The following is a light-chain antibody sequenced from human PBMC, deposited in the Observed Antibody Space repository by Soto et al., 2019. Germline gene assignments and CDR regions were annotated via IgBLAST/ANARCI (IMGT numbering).Light chain of an antibody. CDR2: LAS. Sequence: EIVLTQSPATLSSFPGDRVTLSCRASQAVNTRLAWYQHKPGQATRLLIYLASNRAAGVPARFSGSWSGTDFTLTISDVEPEDFAVYYCHQSQSWPRTFGQGTTVDIK. J-gene: IGKJ1*01. CDR3: HQSQSWPRT. CDR1: QAVNTR. V-gene: IGKV3-11*01.